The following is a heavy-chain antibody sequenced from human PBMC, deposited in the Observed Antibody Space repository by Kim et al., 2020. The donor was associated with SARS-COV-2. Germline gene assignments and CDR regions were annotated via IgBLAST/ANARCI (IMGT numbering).Heavy chain of an antibody. V-gene: IGHV4-30-4*01. CDR2: ISNSGTT. D-gene: IGHD3-10*01. J-gene: IGHJ4*01. CDR3: ARVAGDSGPYPYYFD. CDR1: GASMSSGDYY. Sequence: SETLSLTCTVSGASMSSGDYYWSWIRQPPGKGLEWIGRISNSGTTYYNPFLESRVIISLDMSKNQFSLKLSSATAADTAVYYCARVAGDSGPYPYYFD.